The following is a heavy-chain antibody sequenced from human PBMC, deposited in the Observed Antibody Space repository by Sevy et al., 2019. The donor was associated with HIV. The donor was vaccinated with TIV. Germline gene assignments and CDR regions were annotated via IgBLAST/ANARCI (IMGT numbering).Heavy chain of an antibody. Sequence: GGSLRLSCAASGFTVSSNYMSWVRQAPGKGLEWVSVIYSGGSTYYADSVKGGFTISRGNSKNTLYLQMNSLRAEDTAVYYCARRKRGRYDDSSGYWPFDYWGQGTLVTVSS. CDR3: ARRKRGRYDDSSGYWPFDY. CDR1: GFTVSSNY. J-gene: IGHJ4*02. V-gene: IGHV3-53*01. D-gene: IGHD3-22*01. CDR2: IYSGGST.